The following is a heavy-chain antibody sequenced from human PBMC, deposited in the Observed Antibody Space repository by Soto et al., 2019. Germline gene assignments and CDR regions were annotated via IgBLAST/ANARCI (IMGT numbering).Heavy chain of an antibody. CDR3: ARSFGWYAIDQ. CDR1: SASLSSEQW. CDR2: IHHSGNT. Sequence: QMQLQESGPGLVKPSETLSLTCAVSSASLSSEQWWSWVRQPPGKGLEWIGEIHHSGNTNSNPSLKCRVAMSVDKSKNQSSLNLNSLTAADTAIYYCARSFGWYAIDQWSQGTLVTVSS. J-gene: IGHJ4*02. V-gene: IGHV4-4*02. D-gene: IGHD6-19*01.